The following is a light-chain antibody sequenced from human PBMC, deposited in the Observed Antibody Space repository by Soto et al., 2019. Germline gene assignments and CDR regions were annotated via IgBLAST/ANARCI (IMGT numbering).Light chain of an antibody. CDR2: DAS. V-gene: IGKV3-11*01. CDR3: QHRDSWPLT. Sequence: TVLTQYPATLSLSPGARATLSCRASRRVSSYLAWYQQKPGQAPRLLIYDASNRATGIPARFSGSGSGTDFTLTISSLEPEDFAVYYCQHRDSWPLTFGGGTKVDIK. CDR1: RRVSSY. J-gene: IGKJ4*01.